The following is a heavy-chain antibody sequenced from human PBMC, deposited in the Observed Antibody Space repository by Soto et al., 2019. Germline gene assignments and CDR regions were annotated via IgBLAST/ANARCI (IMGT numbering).Heavy chain of an antibody. CDR1: GFTFSSYG. Sequence: PRGSLRLSCAASGFTFSSYGMHWVRQAPGKGLEWVAVISYDGSNKYYADSVKGRFTISRDNSKNTLYLQMNSLRAEDTAVYYCAKADHSSEHYYYGMDVWGQGTTVTVSS. V-gene: IGHV3-30*18. CDR3: AKADHSSEHYYYGMDV. D-gene: IGHD6-19*01. CDR2: ISYDGSNK. J-gene: IGHJ6*02.